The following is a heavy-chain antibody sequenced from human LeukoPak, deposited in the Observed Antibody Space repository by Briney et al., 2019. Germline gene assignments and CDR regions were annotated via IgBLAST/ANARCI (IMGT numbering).Heavy chain of an antibody. CDR2: IYYSGST. CDR1: GGSISSYY. J-gene: IGHJ4*02. D-gene: IGHD6-13*01. CDR3: ARDPAYSSILAGFDY. Sequence: ASETLSLTCTVSGGSISSYYWSWIRQPPGKGLEWIGYIYYSGSTNYIPSLKSRVTISVDTSKNQFSLKLSSVTAADTAVYYCARDPAYSSILAGFDYWGQGTLVTVSS. V-gene: IGHV4-59*01.